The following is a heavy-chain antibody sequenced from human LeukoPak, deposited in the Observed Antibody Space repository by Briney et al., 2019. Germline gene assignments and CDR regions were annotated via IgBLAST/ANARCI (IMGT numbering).Heavy chain of an antibody. CDR1: GYTFTSYD. CDR2: MNPNSGST. J-gene: IGHJ4*02. D-gene: IGHD5-12*01. Sequence: ASVKVSCKASGYTFTSYDINWVRQATGQGLEWMGWMNPNSGSTGYAQKFHGRVTINRNTPITTAHLELSGLRSEDTAVYYCARGRSTGYPYYFEYWGQGTLVTVSS. CDR3: ARGRSTGYPYYFEY. V-gene: IGHV1-8*03.